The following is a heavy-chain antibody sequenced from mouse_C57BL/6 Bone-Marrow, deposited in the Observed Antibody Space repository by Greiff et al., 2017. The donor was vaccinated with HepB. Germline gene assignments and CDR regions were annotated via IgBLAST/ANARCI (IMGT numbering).Heavy chain of an antibody. CDR1: GYTFTSYG. Sequence: QVQLQQSGAELARPGASVKLSCKASGYTFTSYGISWVKQRTGQGLEWIGEIYPRSGNTYYNEKFKSKATLTVDKSSSTAYMQLSSLTSEDSAVYYCARRDGYGSSYWYFDVWGTGTTVTVSS. V-gene: IGHV1-81*01. D-gene: IGHD1-1*01. CDR3: ARRDGYGSSYWYFDV. CDR2: IYPRSGNT. J-gene: IGHJ1*03.